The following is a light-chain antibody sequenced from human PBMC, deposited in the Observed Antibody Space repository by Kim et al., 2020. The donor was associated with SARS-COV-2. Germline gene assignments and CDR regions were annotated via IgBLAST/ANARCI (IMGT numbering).Light chain of an antibody. J-gene: IGLJ3*02. CDR2: RND. V-gene: IGLV1-44*01. Sequence: QSVLTQPPSASGTPGQRVTISCSGGRSNVGRNYVYWFQHLPGTAPKLLIERNDQRTSGVPDRFSGSKSGTSASLAIGGLQPEDDADYYCEAWDDSLNVPVFGGGTQLTVL. CDR1: RSNVGRNY. CDR3: EAWDDSLNVPV.